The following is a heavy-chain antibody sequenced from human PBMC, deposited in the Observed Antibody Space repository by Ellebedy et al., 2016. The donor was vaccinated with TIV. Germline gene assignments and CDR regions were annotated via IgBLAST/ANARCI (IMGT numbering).Heavy chain of an antibody. V-gene: IGHV3-21*01. J-gene: IGHJ4*02. D-gene: IGHD2-2*01. Sequence: GESLKISCAASGFTFSSYSMNWVRQAPGKGLGWVSSISSNSNYIYYADSVRGRFTISRDNAKKSLYLQMNSLRAEDTAVYYCVRAQYQHLFDYWGQGTLVSVSS. CDR2: ISSNSNYI. CDR1: GFTFSSYS. CDR3: VRAQYQHLFDY.